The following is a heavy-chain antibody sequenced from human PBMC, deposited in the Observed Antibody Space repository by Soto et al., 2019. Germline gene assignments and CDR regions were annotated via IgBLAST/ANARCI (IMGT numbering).Heavy chain of an antibody. CDR3: ARGIAVAVPYYYGMDV. J-gene: IGHJ6*02. D-gene: IGHD6-19*01. CDR2: ISASGGGT. V-gene: IGHV3-23*01. Sequence: EVQLLESGGDLIQPEGSLRLSCAASGFTFSSYAMSWVRQAPGKGLEWVSGISASGGGTAYADSVKGRFTVSRDNSKNTLYLQVNSLRAEDTVIYYCARGIAVAVPYYYGMDVWGQGTTVTVSS. CDR1: GFTFSSYA.